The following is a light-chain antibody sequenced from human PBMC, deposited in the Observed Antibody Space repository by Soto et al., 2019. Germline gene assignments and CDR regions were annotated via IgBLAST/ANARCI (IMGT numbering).Light chain of an antibody. V-gene: IGLV2-8*01. Sequence: QSALTQPPSASGSPGQSVTISCTGTSSVVGGYNYVSWYQQHPGKAPKLMIYEVSKRPSGVPDRFSGSKSGNTASLTVSGLQAEEEADYYCSSYAGSNNYVFGTGTKVTVL. CDR3: SSYAGSNNYV. CDR2: EVS. CDR1: SSVVGGYNY. J-gene: IGLJ1*01.